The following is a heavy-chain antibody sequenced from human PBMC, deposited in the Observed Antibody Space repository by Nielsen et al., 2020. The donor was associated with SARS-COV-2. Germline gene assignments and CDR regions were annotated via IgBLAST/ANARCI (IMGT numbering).Heavy chain of an antibody. Sequence: SETLSLTCVVYGGSFSGYYWSWIRQPPGKGLEWIGEINHSGSTNYNPSLKSRVTISVDTSKNQFSLKLSSVTAADTAVYYCARGGGYSYGALDYWGQGTLVTVSS. D-gene: IGHD5-18*01. J-gene: IGHJ4*02. V-gene: IGHV4-34*01. CDR3: ARGGGYSYGALDY. CDR2: INHSGST. CDR1: GGSFSGYY.